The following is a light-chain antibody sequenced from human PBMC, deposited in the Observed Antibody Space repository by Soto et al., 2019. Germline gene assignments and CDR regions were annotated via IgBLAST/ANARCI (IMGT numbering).Light chain of an antibody. Sequence: EIQMPPSPSTLSASVGDRVTITFRASQNIRSRLAWFQQKPGKAPKLLIYDASSLESGVPQRFSGSGSGTEFTLTISSLQTDDFSTYYCQQYHSYWTFGQGTKVDIK. J-gene: IGKJ1*01. V-gene: IGKV1-5*01. CDR3: QQYHSYWT. CDR2: DAS. CDR1: QNIRSR.